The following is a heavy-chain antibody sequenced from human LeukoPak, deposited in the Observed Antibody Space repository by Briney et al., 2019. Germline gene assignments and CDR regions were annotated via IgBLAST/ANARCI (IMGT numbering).Heavy chain of an antibody. D-gene: IGHD2-15*01. CDR3: ANGPYCSGGSCYLFDP. CDR2: IYPSGST. V-gene: IGHV4-4*07. Sequence: KPSETLSLTCTVSGGSISSYYWSWIRQPAGKGLEWIGRIYPSGSTNYNPSLKSRVTMSVDTSKNHFSLNLSSVTAADTAVYYCANGPYCSGGSCYLFDPWGQGTLVTVSS. J-gene: IGHJ5*02. CDR1: GGSISSYY.